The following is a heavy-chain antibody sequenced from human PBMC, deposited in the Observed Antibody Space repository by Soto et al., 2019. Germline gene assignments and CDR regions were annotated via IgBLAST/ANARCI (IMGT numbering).Heavy chain of an antibody. J-gene: IGHJ5*02. V-gene: IGHV4-31*03. Sequence: QVQLQESGPGLVKPSQTLSLTCTVSGGSVSRDGNYWCWIRQVPGKSLEWIGYIYNPGATYYNPSLMSRPSISFQTSKNQLSLQLRSTTAADWAVYYCVRAPFELGELFDPWAQGTLVTVSS. CDR2: IYNPGAT. CDR3: VRAPFELGELFDP. D-gene: IGHD3-16*01. CDR1: GGSVSRDGNY.